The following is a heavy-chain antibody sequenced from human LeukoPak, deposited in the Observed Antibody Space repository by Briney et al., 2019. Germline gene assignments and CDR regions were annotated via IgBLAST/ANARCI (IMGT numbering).Heavy chain of an antibody. J-gene: IGHJ4*02. V-gene: IGHV1-46*01. Sequence: ASVKVSCKASGYTFTSYYMHWVRQAPGQGLEWMGIINPSGGSTIYAQKFQGRITMTRDTSTSTVYMELSSLRSEDTAVYYCARSKPIFGVVRPGDPFSGSRDWGQGTLVTVSS. CDR3: ARSKPIFGVVRPGDPFSGSRD. CDR1: GYTFTSYY. D-gene: IGHD3-3*01. CDR2: INPSGGST.